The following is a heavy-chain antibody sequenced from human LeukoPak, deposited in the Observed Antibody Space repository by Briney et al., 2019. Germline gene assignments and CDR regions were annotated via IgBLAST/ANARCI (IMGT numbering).Heavy chain of an antibody. CDR2: IHHSGNT. CDR1: GGSISSYY. D-gene: IGHD1-1*01. CDR3: ARAGGYNFATYYFDY. J-gene: IGHJ4*02. V-gene: IGHV4-59*01. Sequence: PSETLSLTCNVSGGSISSYYWSWIRQPPGKGLEWIGYIHHSGNTKYNPSLKSRVSMSVDTSKNQLSLELSSVTAADTAVYYCARAGGYNFATYYFDYWGQGTLVTVSS.